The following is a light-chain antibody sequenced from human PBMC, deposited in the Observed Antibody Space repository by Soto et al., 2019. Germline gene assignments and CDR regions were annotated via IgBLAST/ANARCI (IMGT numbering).Light chain of an antibody. J-gene: IGKJ5*01. Sequence: DIQMTQSPSSLSASVGDRVTITCRASQSISSWLAWYQQKPGNAPKVLIYEASNLESGVPSRFSGSGSGTEFTLTIGGLQPDDFATYYCQQFNSYPITFGQGTRLEIK. CDR1: QSISSW. CDR2: EAS. V-gene: IGKV1-5*01. CDR3: QQFNSYPIT.